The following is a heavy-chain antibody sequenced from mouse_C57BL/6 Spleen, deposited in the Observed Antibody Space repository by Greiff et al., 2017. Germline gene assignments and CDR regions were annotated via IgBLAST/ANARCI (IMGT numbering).Heavy chain of an antibody. CDR2: INPGSGGT. CDR1: GYAFTNYL. J-gene: IGHJ3*01. Sequence: QVQLQQSGAELVRPGTSVKVSCKASGYAFTNYLIEWVKQRPGQGLEWIGVINPGSGGTNYNEKFKGKATLTADKSSSTAYMQLSSLTSEDSAVYFCACNDGYYRGFAYWGQGTLVTVSA. V-gene: IGHV1-54*01. D-gene: IGHD2-3*01. CDR3: ACNDGYYRGFAY.